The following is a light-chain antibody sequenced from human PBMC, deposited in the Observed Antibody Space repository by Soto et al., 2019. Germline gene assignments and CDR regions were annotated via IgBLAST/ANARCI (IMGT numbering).Light chain of an antibody. CDR1: QSLTNY. CDR3: QQYGSTPRT. V-gene: IGKV3-20*01. Sequence: EIVLTQSPGTLSLSPGEGATISCRASQSLTNYLAWYQHKPGQAPRLLIYGASSRATGIPDRFSGSGSGTDFTLTISRLEPEDFAVYYCQQYGSTPRTFGQGTKVDIK. J-gene: IGKJ1*01. CDR2: GAS.